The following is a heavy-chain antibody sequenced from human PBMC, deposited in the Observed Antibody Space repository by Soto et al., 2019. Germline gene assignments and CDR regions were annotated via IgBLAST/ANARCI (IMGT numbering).Heavy chain of an antibody. CDR3: ARDEYYYDSSGYYAY. J-gene: IGHJ4*02. CDR1: GYTFTSYG. Sequence: ASVKVSCKASGYTFTSYGISWVRQAPGQGLEWMGWISAYNGNTNYAQKLQGRVTMTTDTSTSTAYMELRSLRSDDTAVYHCARDEYYYDSSGYYAYWGQGTLVTVSS. D-gene: IGHD3-22*01. CDR2: ISAYNGNT. V-gene: IGHV1-18*01.